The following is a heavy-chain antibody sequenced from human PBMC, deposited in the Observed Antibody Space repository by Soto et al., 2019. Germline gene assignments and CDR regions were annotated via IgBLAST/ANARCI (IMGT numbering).Heavy chain of an antibody. J-gene: IGHJ4*02. CDR3: ARDRTGTTLGYFDY. CDR2: ILPVSGTT. V-gene: IGHV1-69*12. CDR1: GGTFGTFP. D-gene: IGHD1-7*01. Sequence: QVQLVQSGAEVKKPGSSVKVSCKSSGGTFGTFPINWVRQAPGQGLEWMGAILPVSGTTNYAQKFQGRVTFSADESTTTAYMEVSSLRSEDTAVYYCARDRTGTTLGYFDYWGQGTRVTVSS.